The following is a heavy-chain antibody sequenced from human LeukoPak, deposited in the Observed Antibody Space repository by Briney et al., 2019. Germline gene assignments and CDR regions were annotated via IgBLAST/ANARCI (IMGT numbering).Heavy chain of an antibody. V-gene: IGHV3-74*01. Sequence: PGDSLRLSCAASGFTFSSYWMLWLRQAPGKAPVWVSRINSDGSSTSYADSVKCRFTISRDNAKNALYLQMNSLRAEDTAVYYCAREEIQLWLGPPYWGQGTLVTVSS. D-gene: IGHD5-18*01. CDR2: INSDGSST. J-gene: IGHJ4*02. CDR1: GFTFSSYW. CDR3: AREEIQLWLGPPY.